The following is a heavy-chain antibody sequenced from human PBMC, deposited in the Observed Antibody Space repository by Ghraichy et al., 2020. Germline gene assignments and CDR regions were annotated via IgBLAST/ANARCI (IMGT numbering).Heavy chain of an antibody. CDR3: ARRSPSSGWGLIDY. Sequence: GGSLRLSCAASGFTFSSYSMNWVRQAPGKGLEWVSYISSSSSTIYYADSVKGRFTISRDNAKNSLYLQMNSLRDEDTAVYYCARRSPSSGWGLIDYWGQGTLVTVSS. J-gene: IGHJ4*02. CDR1: GFTFSSYS. CDR2: ISSSSSTI. V-gene: IGHV3-48*02. D-gene: IGHD6-19*01.